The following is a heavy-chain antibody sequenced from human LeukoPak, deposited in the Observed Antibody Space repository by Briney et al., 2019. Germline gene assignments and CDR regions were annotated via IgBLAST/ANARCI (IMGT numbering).Heavy chain of an antibody. CDR2: ISSSSSYI. V-gene: IGHV3-21*01. CDR3: GRDRVALPGPPMAY. CDR1: GFTFSDYY. D-gene: IGHD6-19*01. Sequence: GGSLRLSCAASGFTFSDYYMNWVRQAPGKGLEWVSSISSSSSYIYYADSLKGRFTISRDNAKNSLYLQMNSLRAEDTAIYYWGRDRVALPGPPMAYWGKGTLVTV. J-gene: IGHJ4*02.